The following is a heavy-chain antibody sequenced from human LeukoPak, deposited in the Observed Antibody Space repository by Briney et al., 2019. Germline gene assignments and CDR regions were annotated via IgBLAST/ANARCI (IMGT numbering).Heavy chain of an antibody. V-gene: IGHV3-9*01. CDR3: AKTSGSNDAFDI. CDR2: ISTNSGSM. CDR1: RCTIHNYA. Sequence: GGSLRLSCAASRCTIHNYAMYWVRQAPGKGLEWVSSISTNSGSMDYADSMKGRFVISRDNAKNSLYLQMNSLRPEDTALYYCAKTSGSNDAFDIWGQGTMVTVSS. D-gene: IGHD1-1*01. J-gene: IGHJ3*02.